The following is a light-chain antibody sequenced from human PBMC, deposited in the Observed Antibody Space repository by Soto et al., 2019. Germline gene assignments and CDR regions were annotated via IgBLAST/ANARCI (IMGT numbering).Light chain of an antibody. V-gene: IGKV3-20*01. CDR2: GAS. CDR3: RQSATSPRT. Sequence: EIVLTQSPGTLSLSPGERATLSCRASQSVSSSYFAWYQQRFGQAPRLLIYGASSRATGIPDRFSGSGSGTDFTLTISRLEPEDFAVYYCRQSATSPRTFGQGTKVEIK. J-gene: IGKJ1*01. CDR1: QSVSSSY.